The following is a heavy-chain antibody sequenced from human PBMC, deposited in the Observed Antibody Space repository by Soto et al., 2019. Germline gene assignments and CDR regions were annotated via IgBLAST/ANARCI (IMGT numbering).Heavy chain of an antibody. CDR2: ISSSSSYT. Sequence: SLRLSCSASVFTFSDYYMSWIRQAPGKGLEWVSYISSSSSYTNYADSVKGRFTISRDNAKNSLYLQMNSLRAEDTAVYYCARDNSYGDYDWFDPWGQGTLVTVSS. V-gene: IGHV3-11*06. J-gene: IGHJ5*02. D-gene: IGHD4-17*01. CDR1: VFTFSDYY. CDR3: ARDNSYGDYDWFDP.